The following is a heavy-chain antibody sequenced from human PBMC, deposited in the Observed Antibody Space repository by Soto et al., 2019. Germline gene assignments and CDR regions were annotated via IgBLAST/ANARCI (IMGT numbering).Heavy chain of an antibody. CDR2: ISYDASNK. Sequence: QVQLVKSGGGVVQPGRSLRLSCAASGFTFSSYGMHWVRQTPGKGLEWVAVISYDASNKYYADSVKGRFTISRDNSKNTLYLQMNSLRAEDTDVYYCAKAAYYDFWSGYYTWGIGPYYYYGMDVWGQGTTVPVSS. CDR1: GFTFSSYG. V-gene: IGHV3-30*18. CDR3: AKAAYYDFWSGYYTWGIGPYYYYGMDV. J-gene: IGHJ6*02. D-gene: IGHD3-3*01.